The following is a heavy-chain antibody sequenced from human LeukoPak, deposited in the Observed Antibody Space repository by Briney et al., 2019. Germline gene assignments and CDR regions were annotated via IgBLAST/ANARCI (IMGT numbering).Heavy chain of an antibody. CDR1: GFTFSSYW. D-gene: IGHD2-2*02. Sequence: GGSLRLSCAASGFTFSSYWMSWVRQAPGKGLEWVAVISYDGSNKYYADSVKGRFTISRDNSKNTLYLQMNSLRAEDTAVYYCAKGAKLYDYWGQGTLVTVSS. CDR3: AKGAKLYDY. J-gene: IGHJ4*02. CDR2: ISYDGSNK. V-gene: IGHV3-30*18.